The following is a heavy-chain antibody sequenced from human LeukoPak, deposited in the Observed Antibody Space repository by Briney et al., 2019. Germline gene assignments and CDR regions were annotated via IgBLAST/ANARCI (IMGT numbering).Heavy chain of an antibody. CDR3: ARDQAKYCSSTSCSAFDP. D-gene: IGHD2-2*01. J-gene: IGHJ5*02. Sequence: WASVKVSCKASGGTFSSYAISWVRQAPGQGLEWMGGIIPIFGTANYAQKLQGRVTITTDESTSTAYMELSSLRSEGTAVYYCARDQAKYCSSTSCSAFDPWGQGTLVTVSS. CDR1: GGTFSSYA. CDR2: IIPIFGTA. V-gene: IGHV1-69*05.